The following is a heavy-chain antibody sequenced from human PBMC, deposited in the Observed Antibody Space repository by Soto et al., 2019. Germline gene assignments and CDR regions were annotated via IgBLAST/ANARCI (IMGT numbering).Heavy chain of an antibody. CDR1: GGTFSSYA. Sequence: QVQLVQSGAEVKKPGSSVKVSCKASGGTFSSYAISWVRQAPGQGLEWMGGIIPIFGTANYAQKFQGRVTIAAGESTSTGYMGLSSLSSEDMAVYYCARDHGGSGGGKLWLYYWGQGTLVTVSS. CDR3: ARDHGGSGGGKLWLYY. D-gene: IGHD5-18*01. V-gene: IGHV1-69*01. CDR2: IIPIFGTA. J-gene: IGHJ4*02.